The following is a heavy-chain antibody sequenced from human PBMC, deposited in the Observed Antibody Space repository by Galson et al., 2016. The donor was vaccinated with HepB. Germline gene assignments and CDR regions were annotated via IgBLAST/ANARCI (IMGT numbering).Heavy chain of an antibody. CDR2: ISAGGDPT. J-gene: IGHJ4*02. CDR1: GFTFMNYA. D-gene: IGHD2-2*01. Sequence: SLRLSCAVSGFTFMNYAMTWVRQAPGKGLEWVSSISAGGDPTYYADSVKGRLIVSRDNSQNTLCLQMNSLTADDTAVYYCAKLEHCNSPSCYGGYYSDYWGQGTLVTVSS. CDR3: AKLEHCNSPSCYGGYYSDY. V-gene: IGHV3-23*01.